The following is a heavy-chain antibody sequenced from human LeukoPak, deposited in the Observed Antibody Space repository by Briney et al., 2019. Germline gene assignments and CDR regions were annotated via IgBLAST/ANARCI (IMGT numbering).Heavy chain of an antibody. V-gene: IGHV3-7*01. J-gene: IGHJ6*03. Sequence: GGSLRLSCAASGFTSSSYWMSWVRQAPGKGLEWVANIKQDGSEKYYVDSVKGRFTISRDNAKNSLYLQMNSLRAEDTAVYYCARDEYSYGFLYYYMDVWGKGTTVTVSS. CDR2: IKQDGSEK. D-gene: IGHD5-18*01. CDR3: ARDEYSYGFLYYYMDV. CDR1: GFTSSSYW.